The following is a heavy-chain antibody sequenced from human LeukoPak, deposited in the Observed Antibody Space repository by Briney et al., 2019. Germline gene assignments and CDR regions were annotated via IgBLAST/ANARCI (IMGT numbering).Heavy chain of an antibody. CDR2: IWYDAIIK. CDR3: VRGVGVSRFNYFDP. Sequence: GRSLTLSCAASGFTFSSFGMHWVRQAPGKGLEWVAVIWYDAIIKYYADSVKGRFTISRDNSKNTLFLQMNSLRDDDTAVYYCVRGVGVSRFNYFDPWGQGTLVIVSS. CDR1: GFTFSSFG. V-gene: IGHV3-33*01. D-gene: IGHD6-13*01. J-gene: IGHJ5*02.